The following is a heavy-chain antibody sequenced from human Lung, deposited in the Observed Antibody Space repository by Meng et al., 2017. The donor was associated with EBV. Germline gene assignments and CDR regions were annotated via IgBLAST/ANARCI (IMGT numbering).Heavy chain of an antibody. J-gene: IGHJ4*02. D-gene: IGHD1-14*01. Sequence: VQLVESGGALVEPGGSLSFSCAASGFTFSRYWMHWVRQVPGKGLVWVSRTNENGAITNYADSVKGRFTISRDNAKNTLYLQMNSLRAEDTAIYFCSRDLAGSDDSWGPGTLVTVSS. V-gene: IGHV3-74*01. CDR1: GFTFSRYW. CDR2: TNENGAIT. CDR3: SRDLAGSDDS.